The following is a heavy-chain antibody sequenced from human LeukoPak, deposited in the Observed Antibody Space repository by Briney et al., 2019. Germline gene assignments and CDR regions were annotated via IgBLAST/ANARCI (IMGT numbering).Heavy chain of an antibody. J-gene: IGHJ4*02. D-gene: IGHD3-22*01. V-gene: IGHV3-64*01. CDR2: ISSNGGST. CDR3: ARALLGYYDSSGYSDY. Sequence: GGSLRLSCAASGFTFSSYAMHWVRQAPGKGLEYASAISSNGGSTYYANSVKGRFTISRDNSKNTLYLQMGSLRAEDMAVYYCARALLGYYDSSGYSDYWGQGTLVTVSS. CDR1: GFTFSSYA.